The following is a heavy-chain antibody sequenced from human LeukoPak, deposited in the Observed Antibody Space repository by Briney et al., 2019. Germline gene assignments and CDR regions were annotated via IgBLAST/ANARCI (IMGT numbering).Heavy chain of an antibody. CDR2: IYSGGST. J-gene: IGHJ4*02. CDR3: ARDLSSYYGSGSYSY. Sequence: PGGSLRLYCAASGFTVSSNYMSWVRQAPGKGLEWVSVIYSGGSTYYADSVKGRFTISRDNSKNTLYLQMNSLRAEDTAVYYCARDLSSYYGSGSYSYWGQGTLVTVSS. V-gene: IGHV3-66*01. CDR1: GFTVSSNY. D-gene: IGHD3-10*01.